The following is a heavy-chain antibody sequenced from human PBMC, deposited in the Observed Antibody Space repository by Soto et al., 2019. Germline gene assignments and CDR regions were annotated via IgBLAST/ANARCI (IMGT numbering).Heavy chain of an antibody. V-gene: IGHV4-30-4*01. CDR1: GGSISGGVHS. CDR3: ASELMTLTTDCYFDI. Sequence: QVQLQESGPGLVKPSETLSLTCTVSGGSISGGVHSWSWIRQPPGKGLEWLGHIFASGSTYYNPSLKSRLTRSVDTSKNQFSLRLSSVTAADTAVYSCASELMTLTTDCYFDIWGRGTLVTVAS. CDR2: IFASGST. D-gene: IGHD4-17*01. J-gene: IGHJ2*01.